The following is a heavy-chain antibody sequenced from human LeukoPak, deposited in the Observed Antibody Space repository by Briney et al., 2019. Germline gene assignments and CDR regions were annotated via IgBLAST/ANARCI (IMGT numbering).Heavy chain of an antibody. CDR2: INHSGST. V-gene: IGHV4-34*01. D-gene: IGHD3-3*01. CDR3: ARLADFWSGSVGFDP. J-gene: IGHJ5*02. CDR1: GGSFSGYY. Sequence: SETLSLTCAVYGGSFSGYYWSWIRQPPGKGLEWIGEINHSGSTNYNPSLKSRVTISVDTSKNQFSLKLSSVTAEDTAVYYCARLADFWSGSVGFDPWGQGTLVTVSS.